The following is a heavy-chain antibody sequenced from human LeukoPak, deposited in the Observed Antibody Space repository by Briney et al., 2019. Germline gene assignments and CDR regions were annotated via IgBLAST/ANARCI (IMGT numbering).Heavy chain of an antibody. J-gene: IGHJ4*02. Sequence: GGSLRLSCATWGFAFQTYALSWVRQAPGKGLEWVSTISGSGGHTYHADSVKGRFTISRDNSRDTLYLQMNSLRAEDTAVYYCAKFFRRVATLWEYYDCWGQGTLVTVSA. CDR3: AKFFRRVATLWEYYDC. CDR1: GFAFQTYA. CDR2: ISGSGGHT. V-gene: IGHV3-23*01. D-gene: IGHD5-12*01.